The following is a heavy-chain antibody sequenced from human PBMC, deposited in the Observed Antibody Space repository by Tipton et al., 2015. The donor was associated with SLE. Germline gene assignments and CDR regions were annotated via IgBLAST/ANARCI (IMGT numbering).Heavy chain of an antibody. V-gene: IGHV4-59*08. CDR3: ARGMLTWRGAIVGVDV. CDR1: GGSIGSHY. Sequence: GLVKPSETLSLTCTVSGGSIGSHYWIWIRQPPGKGLEWIGYISYGGGTNYNPSLKSRVTMSVDTAKNQFSLKLTSVTAADTAVYYCARGMLTWRGAIVGVDVWGQGTTVNVSS. D-gene: IGHD2-8*01. CDR2: ISYGGGT. J-gene: IGHJ6*02.